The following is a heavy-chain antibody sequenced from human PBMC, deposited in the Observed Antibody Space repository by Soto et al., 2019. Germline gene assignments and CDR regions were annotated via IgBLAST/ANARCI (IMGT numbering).Heavy chain of an antibody. CDR3: AKDPRYSASGGYFDY. V-gene: IGHV3-23*01. CDR2: VSGSGSTT. Sequence: EVQLLESGGGLVQPGGSLRLSCAASGFSFTIFAMSWVRQAPGKGLEWVSAVSGSGSTTYYADSVKGRFTIPRDNSKKTSSFYMTRLRADDTAVYYWAKDPRYSASGGYFDYWGQGALVTVSS. J-gene: IGHJ4*02. CDR1: GFSFTIFA. D-gene: IGHD3-22*01.